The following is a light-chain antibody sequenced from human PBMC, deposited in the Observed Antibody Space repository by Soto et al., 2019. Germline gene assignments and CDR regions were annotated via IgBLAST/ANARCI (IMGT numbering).Light chain of an antibody. CDR2: DAS. CDR3: QLRVNWPLT. V-gene: IGKV3-11*01. Sequence: IVLTQSPATMSLSPGERATPSCRARQSVSSFLAWFQQKPGQAPRLLIYDASSRATAIPARFSGSGSGTDFTLTIFSLAPEDFAVYYCQLRVNWPLTFGGGTK. J-gene: IGKJ4*01. CDR1: QSVSSF.